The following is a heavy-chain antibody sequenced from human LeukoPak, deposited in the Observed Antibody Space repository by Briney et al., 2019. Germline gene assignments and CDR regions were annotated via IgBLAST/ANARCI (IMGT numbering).Heavy chain of an antibody. CDR2: ISSSGSTI. Sequence: GGSLRLSCAASGFTFSSYEMNWVRQAPGKGLEWVSYISSSGSTIYYADSVKGRFTISRDNAKNSLYLQMNSLRAEDTAVYYCARDPGGSYFEYWGQGTLVTVSS. V-gene: IGHV3-48*03. D-gene: IGHD1-26*01. J-gene: IGHJ4*02. CDR1: GFTFSSYE. CDR3: ARDPGGSYFEY.